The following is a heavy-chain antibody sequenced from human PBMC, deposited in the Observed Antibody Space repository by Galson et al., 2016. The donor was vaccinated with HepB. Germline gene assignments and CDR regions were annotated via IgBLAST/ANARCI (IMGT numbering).Heavy chain of an antibody. Sequence: SETLSLTCAVSGGSINSGNWWSWVRQSPGKGLEWIGEIFHTGSTNYNPSLKSRVTISVDKSNNPFSLTPTSVTAADTAVYYCARGGVSGPMFFDYWGQGTLVTVSS. D-gene: IGHD2-8*02. CDR1: GGSINSGNW. V-gene: IGHV4-4*02. CDR3: ARGGVSGPMFFDY. CDR2: IFHTGST. J-gene: IGHJ4*02.